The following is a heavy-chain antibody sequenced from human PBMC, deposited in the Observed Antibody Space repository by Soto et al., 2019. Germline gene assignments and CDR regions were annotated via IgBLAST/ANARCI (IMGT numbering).Heavy chain of an antibody. D-gene: IGHD2-2*01. Sequence: QVQLVQSGAEVKKPGSSVKVSCKASGGTFSSYAISWVRQAPGQGLEWMGGIIPIFGTANYAQKFQGRVTITADESTSTAYMELRSLRSADTAVYYCARSRYCSSTSCYFYFDYWGQGTLVTVSS. CDR2: IIPIFGTA. V-gene: IGHV1-69*01. J-gene: IGHJ4*02. CDR1: GGTFSSYA. CDR3: ARSRYCSSTSCYFYFDY.